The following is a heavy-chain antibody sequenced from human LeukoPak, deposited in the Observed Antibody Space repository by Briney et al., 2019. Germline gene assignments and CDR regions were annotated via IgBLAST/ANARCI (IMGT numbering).Heavy chain of an antibody. J-gene: IGHJ4*02. CDR1: GFTFTSSA. CDR3: AAIPTIYSSGSFFDY. D-gene: IGHD6-19*01. V-gene: IGHV1-58*02. Sequence: ETSVKVSCKASGFTFTSSAMQWVRQARGQRLEWIGWIVVGSGNTNYAQKFQERVTITRDMSTSTAYMELSSLRSEDTAVYYCAAIPTIYSSGSFFDYWGQGTLVTVSS. CDR2: IVVGSGNT.